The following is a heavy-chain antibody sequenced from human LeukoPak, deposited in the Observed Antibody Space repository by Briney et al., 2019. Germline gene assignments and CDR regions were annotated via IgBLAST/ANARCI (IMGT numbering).Heavy chain of an antibody. D-gene: IGHD3-10*01. Sequence: GGSLRLSCAASGFTFSSYGMSWVRQAPGKWLEWVSAISGSGGSTYYADSVKGRFTISRDNSKNTLYLQMNSLRAGDTAVYYCAKGKPAYYYGSGSYSDYWGQGTLVTVSS. CDR2: ISGSGGST. CDR3: AKGKPAYYYGSGSYSDY. J-gene: IGHJ4*02. CDR1: GFTFSSYG. V-gene: IGHV3-23*01.